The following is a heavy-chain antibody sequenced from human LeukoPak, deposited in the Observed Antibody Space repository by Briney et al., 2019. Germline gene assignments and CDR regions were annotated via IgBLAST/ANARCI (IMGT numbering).Heavy chain of an antibody. CDR2: ISYDGSNK. CDR3: VEGQPGGTQLPSLALYYFDY. Sequence: GRSLRLSCAASGFTFSNYGMHWVRQAPGKGLEWVAVISYDGSNKYYADSVKGRFTISRDNSKNTLYLQMNSLRAEDTAVYYCVEGQPGGTQLPSLALYYFDYWGQGTLVTVSS. CDR1: GFTFSNYG. V-gene: IGHV3-30*18. D-gene: IGHD1-1*01. J-gene: IGHJ4*02.